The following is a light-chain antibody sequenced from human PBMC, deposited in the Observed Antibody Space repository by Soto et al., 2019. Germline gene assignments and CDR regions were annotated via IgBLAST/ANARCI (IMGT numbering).Light chain of an antibody. V-gene: IGKV3-20*01. CDR1: QSVYINS. CDR3: QQYGDSPFT. Sequence: EVVLTQSPGTLSLSPGESATLSCRASQSVYINSLAWYQHKRGRAPRLLIYGASTRATAVPDRFTGSGSWTDFALTISSLEPEDAAVYYCQQYGDSPFTFGPGTNLDIK. CDR2: GAS. J-gene: IGKJ2*01.